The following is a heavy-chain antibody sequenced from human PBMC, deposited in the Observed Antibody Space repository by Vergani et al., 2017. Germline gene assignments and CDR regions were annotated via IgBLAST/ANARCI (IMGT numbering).Heavy chain of an antibody. CDR1: GFTFSSYG. CDR2: ISYDGSNK. D-gene: IGHD3-10*01. V-gene: IGHV3-30*18. Sequence: QVQLVESGGGVVQPGRSLRRSCAASGFTFSSYGMHWVRQAPGKGLEWVAVISYDGSNKYYADSVKGRFTISRDNSKNTLYLQMNSLRAEDTAVYYCAKEAGYYFYYYYMYVWGKGTTVTVSS. J-gene: IGHJ6*03. CDR3: AKEAGYYFYYYYMYV.